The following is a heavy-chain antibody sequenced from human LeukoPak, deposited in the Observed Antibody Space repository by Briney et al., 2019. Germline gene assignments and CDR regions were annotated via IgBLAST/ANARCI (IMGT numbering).Heavy chain of an antibody. CDR2: IYRGGST. D-gene: IGHD2-2*01. V-gene: IGHV3-53*01. CDR3: ARHVVPAAMYYYYYMDV. CDR1: GFIVSNDY. J-gene: IGHJ6*03. Sequence: PGGSLRLSYAASGFIVSNDYMSWVRQAPGKGLEWVSVIYRGGSTYYADSVKGRFTISRDNSKNTLYLQMNSLRAEDTAVYYCARHVVPAAMYYYYYMDVWGKGTTVTVSS.